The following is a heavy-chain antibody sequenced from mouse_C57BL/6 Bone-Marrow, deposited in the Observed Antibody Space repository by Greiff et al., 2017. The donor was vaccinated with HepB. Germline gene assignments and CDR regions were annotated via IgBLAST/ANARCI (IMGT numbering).Heavy chain of an antibody. J-gene: IGHJ2*01. CDR2: ISYDGSN. Sequence: EVQLKESGPGLVKPSQSLSLTCSVTGYSITSGYYWNWIRQFPGNKLEWMGYISYDGSNNYNPSLKNRISITRDTSKNQFFLKLNSVTTEDTATYYCARGGLRRFDYWGQGTTLTVSS. D-gene: IGHD2-4*01. V-gene: IGHV3-6*01. CDR3: ARGGLRRFDY. CDR1: GYSITSGYY.